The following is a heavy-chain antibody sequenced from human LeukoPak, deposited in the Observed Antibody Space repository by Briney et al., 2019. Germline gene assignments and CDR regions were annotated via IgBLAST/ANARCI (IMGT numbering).Heavy chain of an antibody. CDR3: ARGAVYSTAWYNWFDP. CDR2: ISFDGKNK. CDR1: GFIFSNCA. J-gene: IGHJ5*02. V-gene: IGHV3-30*04. D-gene: IGHD2-2*02. Sequence: GSLRLSCVASGFIFSNCAIHWVRQAPGKGLEWVAVISFDGKNKYHADSVKGRFTISRDNSKDTLSLEMNSLRAEDTAVYYCARGAVYSTAWYNWFDPWGQGTLVTVFS.